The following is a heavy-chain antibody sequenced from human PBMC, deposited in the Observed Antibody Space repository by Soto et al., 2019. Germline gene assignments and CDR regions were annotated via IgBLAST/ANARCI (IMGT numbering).Heavy chain of an antibody. D-gene: IGHD6-19*01. J-gene: IGHJ3*02. CDR2: INHSGST. Sequence: SETLSLTCAVYGGYFSGYYWSWIRQPPGKGLEWIGEINHSGSTNYNPSLKSRVTISVDTSKNQFSLKLSSVTAADTAVYYCARAAVAGTRAFDIWGQGTMVTVSS. V-gene: IGHV4-34*01. CDR3: ARAAVAGTRAFDI. CDR1: GGYFSGYY.